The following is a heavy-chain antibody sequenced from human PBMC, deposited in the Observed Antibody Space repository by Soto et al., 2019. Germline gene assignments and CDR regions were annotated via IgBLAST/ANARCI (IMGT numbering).Heavy chain of an antibody. J-gene: IGHJ5*02. CDR1: GFTFSSNA. V-gene: IGHV3-23*01. Sequence: EVPLLESGGGLVQPGGSLRLSCAASGFTFSSNAMSWVRQAPGKGLEWVSTISGSGGSTYYADSVKGRFTISRDNSKNTLYLQMNSLRAEDTAVYYCAKGYCSGGSCYSTWFDPWGQGTLVTVSS. D-gene: IGHD2-15*01. CDR3: AKGYCSGGSCYSTWFDP. CDR2: ISGSGGST.